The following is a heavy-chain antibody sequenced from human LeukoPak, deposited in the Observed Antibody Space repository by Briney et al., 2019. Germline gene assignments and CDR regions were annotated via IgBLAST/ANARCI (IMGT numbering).Heavy chain of an antibody. CDR2: INPTGGT. D-gene: IGHD3-3*01. CDR1: GYTFTSYD. Sequence: ASVKVSCKASGYTFTSYDINWVRQAPGQGLEWMGWINPTGGTTYAQKFQDRVTMTRDTSINTAYMELSGLRSDDTAVYYCARDLGWSTSHWGQGTLVTVSS. CDR3: ARDLGWSTSH. V-gene: IGHV1-2*02. J-gene: IGHJ4*02.